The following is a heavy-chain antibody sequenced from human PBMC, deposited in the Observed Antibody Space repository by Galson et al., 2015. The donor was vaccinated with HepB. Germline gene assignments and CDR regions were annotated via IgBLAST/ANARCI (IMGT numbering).Heavy chain of an antibody. D-gene: IGHD2-15*01. CDR3: AKIEDSGGGFYSYFYYSAMDV. CDR1: GFILSNYG. V-gene: IGHV3-30*18. Sequence: SLRLSCAASGFILSNYGMHWVRQAPGKGLEWVAVISYDGNKKYYADSVKGRFTISRDNSKNTLYLQMNSLRAEDTAVYYCAKIEDSGGGFYSYFYYSAMDVCGQGTTFTAS. J-gene: IGHJ6*02. CDR2: ISYDGNKK.